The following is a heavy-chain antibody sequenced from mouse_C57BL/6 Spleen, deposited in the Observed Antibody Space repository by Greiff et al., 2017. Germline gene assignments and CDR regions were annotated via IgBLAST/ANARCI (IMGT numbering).Heavy chain of an antibody. D-gene: IGHD1-1*01. Sequence: DVKLVESEGGLVQPGSSMKLSCTASGFTFSDYYMAWVRQVPEKGLEWVANINYDGSSTYYLDSLKSRFIISRDNAKNILYLQMSSLKSEDTATYYCARGRDYYGSSFEGFAYWGQGTLVTVSA. V-gene: IGHV5-16*01. CDR1: GFTFSDYY. J-gene: IGHJ3*01. CDR3: ARGRDYYGSSFEGFAY. CDR2: INYDGSST.